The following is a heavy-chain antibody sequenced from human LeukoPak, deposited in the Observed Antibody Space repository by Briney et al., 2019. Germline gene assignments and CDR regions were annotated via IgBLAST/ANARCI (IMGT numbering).Heavy chain of an antibody. D-gene: IGHD2-2*01. J-gene: IGHJ6*02. CDR2: VHGRGDP. Sequence: PGGSLRLSCAASGFTVSSNYVSWVRQAPGKGLEWVSIVHGRGDPYYADSVKGRFTLSRDNFQNTVSLQMNSLRAEDTAVYYCARGAWDIVVVPADPYYYYGMDVWGQGTTVTVSS. CDR1: GFTVSSNY. CDR3: ARGAWDIVVVPADPYYYYGMDV. V-gene: IGHV3-66*01.